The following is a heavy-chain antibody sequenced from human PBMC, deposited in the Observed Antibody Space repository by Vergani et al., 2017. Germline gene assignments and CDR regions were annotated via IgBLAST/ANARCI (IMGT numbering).Heavy chain of an antibody. J-gene: IGHJ6*03. CDR1: GYTFTGYY. V-gene: IGHV1-2*02. CDR3: ARNYYYGSGSEDYYYYIDV. D-gene: IGHD3-10*01. Sequence: QVQLVQSGAEVKKPGASVKVSCKASGYTFTGYYMHWVRQAPGQGLEWMGWINPNSGGTNYAQKFQGRVTMTRDTSISTAYMELSRLRSDDTAVYDCARNYYYGSGSEDYYYYIDVWGKGTTVTVSS. CDR2: INPNSGGT.